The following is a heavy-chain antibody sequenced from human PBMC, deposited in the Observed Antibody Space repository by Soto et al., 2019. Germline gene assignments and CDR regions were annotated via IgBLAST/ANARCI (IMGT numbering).Heavy chain of an antibody. CDR3: ATAIGYYFDY. J-gene: IGHJ4*02. D-gene: IGHD2-21*02. CDR1: GGFISSGGYT. CDR2: IYHSGST. V-gene: IGHV4-30-2*01. Sequence: HLQVQEYGSGVVKPSQTLSLTSAVSGGFISSGGYTWCWSRQPPGKGLEWIGYIYHSGSTYYNPSLKSRVTISVDRSKNQFSLKLSSVTAADTAVYARATAIGYYFDYWGQGTLVTVSS.